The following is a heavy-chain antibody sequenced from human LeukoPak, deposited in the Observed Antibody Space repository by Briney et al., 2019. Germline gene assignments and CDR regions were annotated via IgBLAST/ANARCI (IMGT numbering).Heavy chain of an antibody. D-gene: IGHD3-10*01. CDR1: GYNFATYW. V-gene: IGHV5-51*01. CDR2: IYPGDSDT. J-gene: IGHJ6*03. Sequence: GESLKISCKGSGYNFATYWIGWVRQMPGKGLGWMGIIYPGDSDTRYSPSFQGQVTISVDKSISTAYLQWSSLKASDTAMYYCARQSLSYYYGSGSYRHYYYYYMDVWGKGTTVTVSS. CDR3: ARQSLSYYYGSGSYRHYYYYYMDV.